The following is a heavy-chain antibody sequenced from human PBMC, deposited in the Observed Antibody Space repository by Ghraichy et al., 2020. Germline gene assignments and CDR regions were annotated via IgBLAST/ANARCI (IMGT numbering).Heavy chain of an antibody. CDR3: ARDWDGTAMDAGGYFDY. Sequence: ASVKVSCKASGYTFTSYGISWVRQAPGQGLEWMGWISAYNGNTNYAQKLQGRVTMTTDTSTSTAYMELRSLRSDATAVYYCARDWDGTAMDAGGYFDYWGQGTLVTVSS. CDR1: GYTFTSYG. V-gene: IGHV1-18*01. J-gene: IGHJ4*02. CDR2: ISAYNGNT. D-gene: IGHD5-18*01.